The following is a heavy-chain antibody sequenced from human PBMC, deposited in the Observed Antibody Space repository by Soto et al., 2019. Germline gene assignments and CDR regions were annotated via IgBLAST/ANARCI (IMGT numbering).Heavy chain of an antibody. CDR2: IYWDDDK. D-gene: IGHD2-15*01. CDR1: GFSLSTSGVG. V-gene: IGHV2-5*02. Sequence: QITLKESGPTLVKPTQTLTLTCTFSGFSLSTSGVGVGWIRQPPGKALEWLALIYWDDDKRYSPSLTSRLTITKDTSKNXVVLTMTNMDPVDTATYYCAHVLVVVANYGMDVWGQGTTVTVSS. CDR3: AHVLVVVANYGMDV. J-gene: IGHJ6*02.